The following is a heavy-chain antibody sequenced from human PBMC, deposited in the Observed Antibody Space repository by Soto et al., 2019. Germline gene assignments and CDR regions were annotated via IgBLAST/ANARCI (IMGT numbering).Heavy chain of an antibody. J-gene: IGHJ4*02. Sequence: GGSLRLSCAASGFTFSSYAMSWVRQAPGKGLEWVSAISGSGGSTYYADSVKGRFTISRDNSKNTLYLQMNSLRAEDTAVYYCAKVELTYYDDSSGYDYWGQGTLVTVSS. CDR1: GFTFSSYA. D-gene: IGHD3-22*01. V-gene: IGHV3-23*01. CDR3: AKVELTYYDDSSGYDY. CDR2: ISGSGGST.